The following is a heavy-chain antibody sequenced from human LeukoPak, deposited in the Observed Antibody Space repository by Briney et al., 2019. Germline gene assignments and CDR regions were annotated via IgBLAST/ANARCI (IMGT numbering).Heavy chain of an antibody. J-gene: IGHJ6*03. CDR1: GGSFSGYY. D-gene: IGHD4-17*01. CDR2: INHSGST. Sequence: SETLSLTCAVYGGSFSGYYWSWIRQPPGKGLEWIGEINHSGSTNYNPSLKSRVTISVDTSKNQFSLKLSSVTAADTAVYYCARAGYGDYAAYYYYYMDVWGKGTTVTVSS. CDR3: ARAGYGDYAAYYYYYMDV. V-gene: IGHV4-34*01.